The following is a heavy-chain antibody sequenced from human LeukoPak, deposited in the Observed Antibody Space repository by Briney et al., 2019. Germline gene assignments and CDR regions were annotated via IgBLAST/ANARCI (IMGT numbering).Heavy chain of an antibody. CDR1: GGSISSGDYY. Sequence: SETLSLTCTVSGGSISSGDYYWSWIRQPPGNGLEWIGYIYYSGSTSYNPSLKSRVTILVDTSKNQFSLKLSSMTDADTAVYYCASSEKDEVLRFLEWSPGFDYWGQGTLVTASS. D-gene: IGHD3-3*01. J-gene: IGHJ4*02. V-gene: IGHV4-30-4*08. CDR3: ASSEKDEVLRFLEWSPGFDY. CDR2: IYYSGST.